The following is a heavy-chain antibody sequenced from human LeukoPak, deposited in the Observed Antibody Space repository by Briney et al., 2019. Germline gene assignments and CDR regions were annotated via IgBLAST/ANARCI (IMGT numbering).Heavy chain of an antibody. V-gene: IGHV4-59*01. CDR2: IYYTGNT. CDR3: ASGSVVTALDQ. D-gene: IGHD2-21*02. J-gene: IGHJ4*02. CDR1: GGSITTYY. Sequence: PSETLSLTCAVSGGSITTYYWTWIRQPLGQALEWIVYIYYTGNTKYNPSLESRVTMSIDTSKNEFSLKIYSVNAADTAVYFCASGSVVTALDQWGQGTLVTVSS.